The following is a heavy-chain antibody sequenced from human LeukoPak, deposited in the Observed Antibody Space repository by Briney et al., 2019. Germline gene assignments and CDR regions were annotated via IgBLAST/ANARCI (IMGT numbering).Heavy chain of an antibody. J-gene: IGHJ3*02. D-gene: IGHD3-10*01. CDR3: ARLGDDAFDI. V-gene: IGHV4-59*08. CDR1: GGSISSYY. Sequence: SETLSLTCTVSGGSISSYYWSWIRQPPGKGLEWIGYIYYSGSTNYNPSLKSRVTISVDTSKNQFSLKLSSVTAADMAVYYCARLGDDAFDIWGQGTMVTVSS. CDR2: IYYSGST.